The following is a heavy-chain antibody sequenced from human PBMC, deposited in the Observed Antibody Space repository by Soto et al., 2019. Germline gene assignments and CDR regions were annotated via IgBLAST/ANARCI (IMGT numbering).Heavy chain of an antibody. V-gene: IGHV3-23*01. CDR1: GFTFSSYA. Sequence: GGSLRLSCAASGFTFSSYAMSWVRQAPGKGLEWVSAISGSGGSTYYADSVKGRFTISRDNSKNTLYLQMNSLRAEDMAVYYCAKAPYDILTGYYSTPFDYWGQGTLVTVSS. CDR2: ISGSGGST. D-gene: IGHD3-9*01. J-gene: IGHJ4*02. CDR3: AKAPYDILTGYYSTPFDY.